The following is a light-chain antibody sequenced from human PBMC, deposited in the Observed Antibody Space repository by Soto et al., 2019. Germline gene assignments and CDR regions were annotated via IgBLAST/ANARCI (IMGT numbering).Light chain of an antibody. V-gene: IGKV1-39*01. J-gene: IGKJ1*01. Sequence: DIQMTQSPSSLSASVGDRVTITCRASQSISNYLNLYQQKPGKAPKLLMYAASSLQSGVPSRFSGSGSGTDFTLTISSLQPEDFATYYCQQSYSTPRTFGQGTKVEI. CDR3: QQSYSTPRT. CDR1: QSISNY. CDR2: AAS.